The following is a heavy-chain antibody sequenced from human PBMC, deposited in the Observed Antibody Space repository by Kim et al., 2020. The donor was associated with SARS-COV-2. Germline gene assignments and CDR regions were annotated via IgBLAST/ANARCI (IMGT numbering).Heavy chain of an antibody. Sequence: ASVKVSCKASGYTFTNYDINWVRQATGQGPEWMGWMNPNSGNTGYAQKFQGRVTMTRDTSISTAYMELSSLRSEDRAVYYCARGDRFCSGSSWYNTCGQRTLVTVSS. J-gene: IGHJ5*02. CDR3: ARGDRFCSGSSWYNT. CDR1: GYTFTNYD. CDR2: MNPNSGNT. D-gene: IGHD2-2*02. V-gene: IGHV1-8*01.